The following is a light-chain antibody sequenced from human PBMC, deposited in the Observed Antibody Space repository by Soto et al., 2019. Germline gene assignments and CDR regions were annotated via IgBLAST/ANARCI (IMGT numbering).Light chain of an antibody. CDR1: QSISSW. Sequence: DIQMTQSPSTLSASVGDRVTITCRASQSISSWLAWYQQKPGKAPKLLIYDASSLESGVPSRFSGSGSGTESTLTISSLQPDDFATYYCQQYNSYSGDTFGQGTKLEIK. J-gene: IGKJ2*01. CDR2: DAS. CDR3: QQYNSYSGDT. V-gene: IGKV1-5*01.